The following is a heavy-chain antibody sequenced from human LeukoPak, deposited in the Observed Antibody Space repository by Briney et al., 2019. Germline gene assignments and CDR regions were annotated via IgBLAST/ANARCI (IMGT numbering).Heavy chain of an antibody. V-gene: IGHV1-18*01. CDR1: GYTFSNYG. D-gene: IGHD1-26*01. J-gene: IGHJ4*02. Sequence: ASVKVSCKAYGYTFSNYGISWVRQAPGQGLEWIGWINGHSGDTNLATRLQGRVSMTTDTPTSTAHMELRGLTSDDTAVYYCARAPGRWEQLPDGFVDNWGQGTLVTVAS. CDR3: ARAPGRWEQLPDGFVDN. CDR2: INGHSGDT.